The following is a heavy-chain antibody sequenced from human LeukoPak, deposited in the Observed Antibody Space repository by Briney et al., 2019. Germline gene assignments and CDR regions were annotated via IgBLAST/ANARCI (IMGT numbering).Heavy chain of an antibody. CDR2: INPSGGST. V-gene: IGHV1-46*01. Sequence: ASVKVSCKASGYTFTSYYMHWVRQAPGQGLEWMGVINPSGGSTNYAQNAQKFQGRVTMTRDTSTSTLYMQLSSLRSEDTAVYYCARSPLLRLGEFASKMCWFDPWGQGTLVTVSS. CDR3: ARSPLLRLGEFASKMCWFDP. J-gene: IGHJ5*02. CDR1: GYTFTSYY. D-gene: IGHD3-16*01.